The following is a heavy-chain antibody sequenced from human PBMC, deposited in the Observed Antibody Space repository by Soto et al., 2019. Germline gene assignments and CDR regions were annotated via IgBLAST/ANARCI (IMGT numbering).Heavy chain of an antibody. J-gene: IGHJ4*02. D-gene: IGHD2-15*01. CDR2: IWYDGSNK. CDR1: GFTFSSYG. Sequence: QVQLVESGGGVVQPGRSLRLSCAASGFTFSSYGMHWVRQAPCKGLEWVAFIWYDGSNKYYADSVKGRFTISRDNSTNTLYLQMNSLRDEDTAVYYCARDGYCSGGSFYSGPVFDYWGQGTLVTVSS. CDR3: ARDGYCSGGSFYSGPVFDY. V-gene: IGHV3-33*01.